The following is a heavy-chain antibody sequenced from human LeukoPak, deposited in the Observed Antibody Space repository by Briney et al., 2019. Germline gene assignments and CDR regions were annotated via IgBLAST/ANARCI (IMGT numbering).Heavy chain of an antibody. CDR1: GGSTNNYY. CDR3: ARSGYGDYRTFDY. CDR2: IYYSGNT. V-gene: IGHV4-59*01. Sequence: SETLSLTCTVSGGSTNNYYWSWIRQPPGKGLEWIGYIYYSGNTNYNPSLKSRVTISLDTSKNQFSLKLSSVTAADTAMYYCARSGYGDYRTFDYWGQGTLVTVSS. J-gene: IGHJ4*02. D-gene: IGHD4-17*01.